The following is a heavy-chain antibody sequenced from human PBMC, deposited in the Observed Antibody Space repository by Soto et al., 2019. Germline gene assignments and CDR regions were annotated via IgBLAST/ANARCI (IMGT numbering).Heavy chain of an antibody. V-gene: IGHV3-33*01. CDR2: IWYDGSKK. Sequence: SLRLSCAASGFTFSSYGMHWVRQAPGKGLEWVALIWYDGSKKYYADSVKGRFTISRDNSKNTLSLQISSLRAEDTAVYYCARRVNYFDQWGQGTLVTAPQ. J-gene: IGHJ4*02. CDR3: ARRVNYFDQ. CDR1: GFTFSSYG.